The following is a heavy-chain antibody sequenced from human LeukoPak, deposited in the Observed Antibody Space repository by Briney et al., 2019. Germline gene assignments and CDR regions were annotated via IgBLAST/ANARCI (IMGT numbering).Heavy chain of an antibody. V-gene: IGHV1-2*02. J-gene: IGHJ4*02. D-gene: IGHD3-10*01. Sequence: ASVKVSCKASGYTFTGQYLHWVRQAPGQGLEWMGWITPNSGATNYAQKFQGRVTMTRDTSISTAYMELSGLTSDDTAMYYCASGSGTYSPDYWGQGTRVIVSS. CDR2: ITPNSGAT. CDR1: GYTFTGQY. CDR3: ASGSGTYSPDY.